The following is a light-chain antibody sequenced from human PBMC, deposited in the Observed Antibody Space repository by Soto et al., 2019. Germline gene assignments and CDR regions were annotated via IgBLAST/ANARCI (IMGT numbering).Light chain of an antibody. CDR3: QQYGRSPPFA. J-gene: IGKJ2*01. Sequence: EIVLTQSPGTLSLSPGERATLSCRASQSVSSNYIAWYQQNPGQAPRLLIYGASTRATGIPDRFSGSGSGTDFTFTISRLEPEDFAVYFCQQYGRSPPFAFGQGTKVDIK. CDR1: QSVSSNY. V-gene: IGKV3-20*01. CDR2: GAS.